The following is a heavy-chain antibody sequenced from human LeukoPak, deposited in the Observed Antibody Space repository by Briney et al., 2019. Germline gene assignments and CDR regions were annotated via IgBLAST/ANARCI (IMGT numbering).Heavy chain of an antibody. CDR3: ARVRDYYDSSGYTDAFDI. V-gene: IGHV1-8*01. J-gene: IGHJ3*02. Sequence: GASVKVSCKASGYTFTSYDINWVRQATGQGLGWMGWMNPNSGNTGYAQKFQGRVTMTRNTSISTAYMEMSSLRSEDTAVYYCARVRDYYDSSGYTDAFDIWGQGTMVTVSS. CDR1: GYTFTSYD. CDR2: MNPNSGNT. D-gene: IGHD3-22*01.